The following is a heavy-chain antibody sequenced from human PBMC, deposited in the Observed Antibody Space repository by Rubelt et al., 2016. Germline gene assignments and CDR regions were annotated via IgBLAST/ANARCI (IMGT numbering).Heavy chain of an antibody. D-gene: IGHD3-16*02. Sequence: QVQLQESGPGLVKPSETLSLTCTVSGVSITSSYWSWIRHPPGKGLEWIGYIHYSGSTNYNPSLKSRVTISTDQSKNQISLRLNSVTAPDTAVYYCARQLITFGVLIVNYFDYWGQGTLVTVSS. CDR3: ARQLITFGVLIVNYFDY. V-gene: IGHV4-59*08. CDR2: IHYSGST. J-gene: IGHJ4*02. CDR1: GVSITSSY.